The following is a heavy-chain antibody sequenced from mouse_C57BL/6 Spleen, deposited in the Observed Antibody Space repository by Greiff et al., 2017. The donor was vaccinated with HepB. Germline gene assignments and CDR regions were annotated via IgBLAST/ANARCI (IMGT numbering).Heavy chain of an antibody. V-gene: IGHV5-4*01. CDR2: ISDGGSYT. CDR3: AREGELGLY. CDR1: GFTFSSYA. D-gene: IGHD4-1*01. Sequence: EVQVVESGGGLVKPGGSLKLSCAASGFTFSSYAMSWVRQTPEKRLEWVATISDGGSYTYYPDNVKGRFTISRDNAKNNLYLQMSHLKSEDTAMYYCAREGELGLYWGQGTTLTVSS. J-gene: IGHJ2*01.